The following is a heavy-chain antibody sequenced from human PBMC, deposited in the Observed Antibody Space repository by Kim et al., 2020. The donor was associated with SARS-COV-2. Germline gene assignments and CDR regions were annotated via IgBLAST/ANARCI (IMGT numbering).Heavy chain of an antibody. CDR1: GFILSRYS. Sequence: GGSLRLSCAASGFILSRYSMNWVRQAPGKWLEWLSYISSSSSAIYYAESVRGRFTISRDNAKNSLYLQMNSLRDDDTAVYFCARDSGYSDYRVDYWGQGTLVTVSS. CDR3: ARDSGYSDYRVDY. CDR2: ISSSSSAI. J-gene: IGHJ4*02. D-gene: IGHD3-22*01. V-gene: IGHV3-48*02.